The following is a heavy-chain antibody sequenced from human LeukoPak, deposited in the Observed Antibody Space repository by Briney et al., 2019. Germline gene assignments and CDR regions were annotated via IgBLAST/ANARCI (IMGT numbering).Heavy chain of an antibody. CDR1: GFIFSSHG. CDR3: ARSPDYDILTGYSNYYFDY. D-gene: IGHD3-9*01. J-gene: IGHJ4*02. V-gene: IGHV3-23*01. CDR2: ISPSGDIT. Sequence: GGSLRLSCAASGFIFSSHGMNWVRQAPGKGLEWVSGISPSGDITYYADSVKGRFTISRDNSKNTLYLQMNSLRAEDTAVYYCARSPDYDILTGYSNYYFDYWGQGTLVTVSS.